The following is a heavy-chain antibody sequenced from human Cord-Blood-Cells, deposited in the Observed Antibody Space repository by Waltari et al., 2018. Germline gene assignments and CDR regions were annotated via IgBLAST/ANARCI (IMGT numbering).Heavy chain of an antibody. J-gene: IGHJ4*02. CDR3: ARSPKISSSRFDY. V-gene: IGHV3-74*01. Sequence: DVLLVESGGGVVQPGGSLRISCAPSGFNFGSYRTHRVRQAPGKGLVWVSRINSDGSSTSYADSVKGRFTISRDNAKNTLYLQMNSLRAEDTAVYYCARSPKISSSRFDYWGQGTLVTVSS. CDR2: INSDGSST. D-gene: IGHD6-6*01. CDR1: GFNFGSYR.